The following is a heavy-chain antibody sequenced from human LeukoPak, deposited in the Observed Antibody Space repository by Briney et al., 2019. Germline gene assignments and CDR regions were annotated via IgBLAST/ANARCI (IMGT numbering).Heavy chain of an antibody. CDR1: GYSIRSDNW. CDR3: ARKRSRITYFDD. J-gene: IGHJ4*02. D-gene: IGHD2-2*01. Sequence: SETLSLTCDVSGYSIRSDNWWGWIRQPPGKGLEWIGYVYYSGSIYSKPSLKSRVTMSVDASRNQFSLKLTSVTPEDTAVYYCARKRSRITYFDDWGQGTLVTVSS. V-gene: IGHV4-28*05. CDR2: VYYSGSI.